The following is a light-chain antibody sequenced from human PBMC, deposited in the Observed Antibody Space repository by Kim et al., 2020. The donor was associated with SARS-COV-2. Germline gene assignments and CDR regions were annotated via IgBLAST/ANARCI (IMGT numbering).Light chain of an antibody. V-gene: IGLV2-14*03. CDR3: SSYTLSDTFV. CDR2: DIN. CDR1: NSDIGAYDY. J-gene: IGLJ1*01. Sequence: QSALTQPASVSGFPGQSITISCTGTNSDIGAYDYVAFFQQHPDKVPRLIIYDINKRPSGISSRCSGSKSGNTASLTISGLQADDEADYYCSSYTLSDTFVFGTGTKVTVL.